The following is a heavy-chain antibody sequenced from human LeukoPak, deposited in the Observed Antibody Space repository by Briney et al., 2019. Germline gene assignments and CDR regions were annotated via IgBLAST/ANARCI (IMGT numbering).Heavy chain of an antibody. Sequence: SETLSLTCTVSGGSISSYYWSWIRQPAGKGLEWIGRIYTSGSTNYNPSLKSRVTMSVDTSKNQFSLKLSSVTAADTAVYHCARDSYSNYSYYYHYMDVWGKGTTVTVSS. CDR1: GGSISSYY. CDR3: ARDSYSNYSYYYHYMDV. J-gene: IGHJ6*03. V-gene: IGHV4-4*07. D-gene: IGHD4-11*01. CDR2: IYTSGST.